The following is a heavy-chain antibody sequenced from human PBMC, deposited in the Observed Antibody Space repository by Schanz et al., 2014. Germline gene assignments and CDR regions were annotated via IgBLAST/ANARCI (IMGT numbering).Heavy chain of an antibody. CDR1: GGSISSSSYF. D-gene: IGHD3-10*01. Sequence: QLQLQESGPGLVKPSETLSLTCTVSGGSISSSSYFWGWIRQPPGKGLEWIGSIYNSGSTYYNPSLRSRVTISVAPSKTQSPRRLGSVTAADTAVYYCGRHPHYYGSGSGFDPWGQGTLVTVSS. CDR3: GRHPHYYGSGSGFDP. V-gene: IGHV4-39*01. J-gene: IGHJ5*02. CDR2: IYNSGST.